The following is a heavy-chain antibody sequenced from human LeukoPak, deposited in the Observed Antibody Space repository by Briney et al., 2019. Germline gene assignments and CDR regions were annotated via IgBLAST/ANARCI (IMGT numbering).Heavy chain of an antibody. CDR1: GGSISSYY. CDR2: IYYSGST. J-gene: IGHJ3*02. Sequence: SETLSLTCTVSGGSISSYYWSWIRQPPGKGLEWIGYIYYSGSTNYNPSLKSRVTISVDTSKNQFSLKLSSVTAADTAVYYCARMPRYYDSNDAFDIWGPGTMVTASS. CDR3: ARMPRYYDSNDAFDI. V-gene: IGHV4-59*01. D-gene: IGHD3-22*01.